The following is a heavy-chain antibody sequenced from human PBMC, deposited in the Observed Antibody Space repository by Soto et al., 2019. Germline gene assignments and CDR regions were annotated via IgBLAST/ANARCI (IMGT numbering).Heavy chain of an antibody. J-gene: IGHJ4*02. Sequence: PSETLSLTCTVSGDSISTSGYYWGWVRQPPGKGLEWVGTIYYSGSTYYNPSLKSRVTISIHTSENQFSLKLTSVTAADTAVYYCARLGGVVAASDFDYWGQGTLVTVSS. CDR1: GDSISTSGYY. CDR3: ARLGGVVAASDFDY. CDR2: IYYSGST. V-gene: IGHV4-39*01. D-gene: IGHD2-15*01.